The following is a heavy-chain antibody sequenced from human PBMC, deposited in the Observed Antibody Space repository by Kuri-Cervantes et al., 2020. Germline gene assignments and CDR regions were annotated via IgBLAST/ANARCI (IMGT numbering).Heavy chain of an antibody. J-gene: IGHJ6*02. Sequence: ASVKVSCKASGYTFTSYYMHWVRQAPGQGLEWTGIINPSGGSTSYAQKFQGRVTITADESTSTAYMELSSLRSEDTAVYYCASGVQRAFVVVPAANYYYGMDVWGQGTTVTVSS. CDR3: ASGVQRAFVVVPAANYYYGMDV. CDR1: GYTFTSYY. D-gene: IGHD2-2*01. CDR2: INPSGGST. V-gene: IGHV1-46*01.